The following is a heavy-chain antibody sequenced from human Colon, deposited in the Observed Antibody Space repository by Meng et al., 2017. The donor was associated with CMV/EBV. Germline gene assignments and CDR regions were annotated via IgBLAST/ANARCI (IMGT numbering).Heavy chain of an antibody. CDR1: GFTFSTYT. Sequence: GGSLRLSGAASGFTFSTYTMTWVRQAPGKGLEWVSTINPSGGRANYADSVKGRFTISRDNSKSTLFLQMDSLRAEDTAIFYCARRGFDDHSYYFDHWGQGILVTVSS. V-gene: IGHV3-23*01. J-gene: IGHJ4*02. CDR2: INPSGGRA. D-gene: IGHD3-10*01. CDR3: ARRGFDDHSYYFDH.